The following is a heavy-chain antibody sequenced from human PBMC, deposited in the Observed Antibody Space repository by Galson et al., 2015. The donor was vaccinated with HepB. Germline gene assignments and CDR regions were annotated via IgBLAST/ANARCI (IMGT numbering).Heavy chain of an antibody. D-gene: IGHD3-3*01. CDR1: GFTFSTYS. CDR2: ISSGSGYI. CDR3: ANSFWSGYHRGYYFTH. J-gene: IGHJ4*02. V-gene: IGHV3-21*01. Sequence: SLRLSCAASGFTFSTYSMNWVRQAPGKGLEWVAAISSGSGYIYYADSVKGRFTISRDNAKNSLFLQMSGLRAEDTAVYYCANSFWSGYHRGYYFTHCGQGTLVLVSS.